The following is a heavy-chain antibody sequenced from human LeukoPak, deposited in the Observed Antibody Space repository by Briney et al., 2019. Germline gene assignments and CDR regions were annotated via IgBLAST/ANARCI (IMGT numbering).Heavy chain of an antibody. CDR2: IYYSGST. CDR3: ARHGVYDNFDY. Sequence: SETLSLTCTVSGGSVSSYYWSWIRQPPGKGLEWIGYIYYSGSTNYNPSLKSRVTISVDTSKNQFSLKLSSVTAADTAVYYCARHGVYDNFDYWGQGTLVTVSS. V-gene: IGHV4-59*08. J-gene: IGHJ4*02. CDR1: GGSVSSYY. D-gene: IGHD3-3*01.